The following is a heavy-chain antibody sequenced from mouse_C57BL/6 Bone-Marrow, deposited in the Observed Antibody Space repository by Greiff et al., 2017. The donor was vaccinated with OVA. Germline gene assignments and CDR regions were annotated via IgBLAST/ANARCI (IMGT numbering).Heavy chain of an antibody. J-gene: IGHJ3*01. D-gene: IGHD6-1*01. CDR3: ARKQRRWLAY. CDR1: GYSFTSYW. CDR2: IYPGSGST. Sequence: QVQLQQPGAELVKPGASVKMSCKASGYSFTSYWITWVKQRPGQGLEWIGDIYPGSGSTNYNATFKSKATLTVDTSSSTAYMQLSSLTSEDSAVYYCARKQRRWLAYWGQGTLVTVSA. V-gene: IGHV1-55*01.